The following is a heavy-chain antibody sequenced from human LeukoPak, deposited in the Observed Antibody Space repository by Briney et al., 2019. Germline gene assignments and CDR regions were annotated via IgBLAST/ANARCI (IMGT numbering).Heavy chain of an antibody. D-gene: IGHD5-18*01. CDR3: ARAPSDGYSYFYYYYGMDV. J-gene: IGHJ6*02. CDR1: GYTFTGYY. CDR2: INPNSGGT. Sequence: ASVKVSCKASGYTFTGYYMHWVRQAPGQGLEWMGWINPNSGGTNYAQKFQGRVTMTRDTSISTAYMEPSRLRSDDTAVYYCARAPSDGYSYFYYYYGMDVWGQGTTVTVSS. V-gene: IGHV1-2*02.